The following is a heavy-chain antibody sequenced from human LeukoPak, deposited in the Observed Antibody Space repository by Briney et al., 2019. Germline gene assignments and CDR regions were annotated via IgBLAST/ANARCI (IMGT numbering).Heavy chain of an antibody. V-gene: IGHV1-46*01. CDR2: INPSGGST. J-gene: IGHJ4*02. CDR1: GYTFTSYD. Sequence: ASVKVSCKASGYTFTSYDINWVRQAPGQGLEWMGIINPSGGSTSYAQKFQGRVTMTRDTSTSTVYMELSSLRSEDTAVYYCARGDYEGHFDYWGQGTLVTVSS. D-gene: IGHD4-17*01. CDR3: ARGDYEGHFDY.